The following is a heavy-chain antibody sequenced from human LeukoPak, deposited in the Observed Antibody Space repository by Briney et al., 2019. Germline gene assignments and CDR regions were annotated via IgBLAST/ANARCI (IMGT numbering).Heavy chain of an antibody. CDR3: AADCSGGSCYNDYYYYGMDV. CDR2: ISGSGGST. V-gene: IGHV3-23*01. D-gene: IGHD2-15*01. J-gene: IGHJ6*02. CDR1: GFAFSVYA. Sequence: GGSLRLSCAASGFAFSVYAMTWVRQAPGKGLEWVSAISGSGGSTYYADSVRGRFTISRDNSKNTLYLQMNSLRAEDTAVYYCAADCSGGSCYNDYYYYGMDVWGQGTTVTVSS.